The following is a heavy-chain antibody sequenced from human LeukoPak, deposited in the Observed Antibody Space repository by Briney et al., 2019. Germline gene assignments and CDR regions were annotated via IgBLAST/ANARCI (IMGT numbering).Heavy chain of an antibody. V-gene: IGHV4-39*01. Sequence: SETLSLTCTVSSGSISTSNYYWGWIRQPPGKGLEWIGNIFYSGSTYYSPSLKSRVTISLDTSRNQFSLRLNSVTAADTAMYYCAKSGGYSLIDYWGQGTLVTVSS. CDR1: SGSISTSNYY. D-gene: IGHD1-26*01. J-gene: IGHJ4*02. CDR3: AKSGGYSLIDY. CDR2: IFYSGST.